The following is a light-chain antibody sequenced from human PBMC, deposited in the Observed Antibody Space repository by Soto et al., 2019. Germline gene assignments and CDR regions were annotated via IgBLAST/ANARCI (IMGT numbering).Light chain of an antibody. V-gene: IGLV2-14*01. Sequence: QSVLAQPASVSGSLGQSITISCTGTSRDVGAYKFVSWYQQHPGKAPKLIISEVSNRPSGVPTRFSGSKSGNAASLIISGLQAEDEADYYCTSYTSSNSLCVFGTGTKVTVL. CDR2: EVS. CDR1: SRDVGAYKF. J-gene: IGLJ1*01. CDR3: TSYTSSNSLCV.